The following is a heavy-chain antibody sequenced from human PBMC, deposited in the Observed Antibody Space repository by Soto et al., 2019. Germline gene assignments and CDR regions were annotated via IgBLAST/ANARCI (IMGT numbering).Heavy chain of an antibody. Sequence: QVQLVESGGGVVQPGRSLRLSCAASGFTFSSYGMHWVRQAPGKGLEWVAVISYDGSNKYYADSVKGRFTISRDNSKNTLYLQMNSLRAEDTAVYYCAKDVRYDSSGYPYYWGQGTLVTVSS. J-gene: IGHJ4*02. D-gene: IGHD3-22*01. CDR1: GFTFSSYG. V-gene: IGHV3-30*18. CDR2: ISYDGSNK. CDR3: AKDVRYDSSGYPYY.